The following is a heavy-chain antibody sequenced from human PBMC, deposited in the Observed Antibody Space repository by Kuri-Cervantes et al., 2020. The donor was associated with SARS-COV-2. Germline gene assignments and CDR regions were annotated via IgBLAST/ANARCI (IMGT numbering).Heavy chain of an antibody. Sequence: GGSLRLSCAASGFTFSDYYMSWIRQAPGKGLEWLSYISSSGTYTNYADSVKGRFTISRDNSKNTLYLQMNSLRAEDTAVYYCAKEGFFYGSGRHFDYWGQGTLVTVSS. CDR1: GFTFSDYY. CDR3: AKEGFFYGSGRHFDY. CDR2: ISSSGTYT. D-gene: IGHD3-10*01. J-gene: IGHJ4*02. V-gene: IGHV3-11*05.